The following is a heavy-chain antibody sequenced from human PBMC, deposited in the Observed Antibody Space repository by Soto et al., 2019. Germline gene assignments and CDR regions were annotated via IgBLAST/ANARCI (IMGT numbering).Heavy chain of an antibody. CDR2: IYYSGST. CDR3: ARRRRGVAAAGIDYYYYYYMDV. D-gene: IGHD6-13*01. V-gene: IGHV4-59*08. J-gene: IGHJ6*03. Sequence: PSETLSLTCTVSGGSISSYYWSWIRQPPGKGLERIGYIYYSGSTNYNPSLKSRVTISVDTSKNQFSLKLSSVTAADTAVYYCARRRRGVAAAGIDYYYYYYMDVWGKGTTVTVSS. CDR1: GGSISSYY.